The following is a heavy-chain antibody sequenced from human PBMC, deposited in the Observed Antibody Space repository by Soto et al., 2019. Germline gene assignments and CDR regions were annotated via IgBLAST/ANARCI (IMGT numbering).Heavy chain of an antibody. D-gene: IGHD3-3*01. CDR2: ILPIFGTA. CDR3: ARTRDYDFWSGYSFDY. Sequence: QVQLVQSGAEVKKPGSSVKVSCKASGGTFSSYAISWVRQAPGQGLEWMGGILPIFGTANYAQKFQGRVTITADESTSTGYMELSSVRSEDTAVYYCARTRDYDFWSGYSFDYWGQGTLVTVSS. J-gene: IGHJ4*02. CDR1: GGTFSSYA. V-gene: IGHV1-69*01.